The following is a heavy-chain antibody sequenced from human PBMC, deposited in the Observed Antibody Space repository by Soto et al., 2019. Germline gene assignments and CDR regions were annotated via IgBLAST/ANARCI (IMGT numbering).Heavy chain of an antibody. D-gene: IGHD3-22*01. CDR1: GFTFSSYA. J-gene: IGHJ4*02. Sequence: PGGSLRLSCAASGFTFSSYAMHWVRQAPGKGLEWVAVISYDGSNKYYADSVKGRFTISXXXSXXTXXLXXNXXRAXNTAVYYCARDRGYYVLDYWGQGTLVTVSS. CDR3: ARDRGYYVLDY. V-gene: IGHV3-30-3*01. CDR2: ISYDGSNK.